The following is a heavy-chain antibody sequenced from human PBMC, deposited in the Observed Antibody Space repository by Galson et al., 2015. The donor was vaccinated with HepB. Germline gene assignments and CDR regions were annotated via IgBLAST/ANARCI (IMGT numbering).Heavy chain of an antibody. CDR3: ATYGQREEIEY. CDR2: IGTSVSGLPM. D-gene: IGHD4-17*01. J-gene: IGHJ4*02. V-gene: IGHV3-48*02. Sequence: SLRLSCAASGLTFNNYYMIWVRQRPGKGLEWISGIGTSVSGLPMYYADSVKGRFAISRDDPKNTLYLQVNSLTDEDTALYYCATYGQREEIEYWGQGALLTVSS. CDR1: GLTFNNYY.